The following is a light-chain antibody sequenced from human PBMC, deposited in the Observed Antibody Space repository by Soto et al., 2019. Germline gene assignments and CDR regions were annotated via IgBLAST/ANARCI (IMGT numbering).Light chain of an antibody. CDR2: LNSDGSH. CDR3: QTWGTGTWV. Sequence: QSVLTQSPSASASLGASVKLTCTLSSGHSSYAIAWHQQQPEKGPRYLMKLNSDGSHSKGDGIPDRFSGSSSGAERYLTISRLESEEEADYYCQTWGTGTWVFGGGTKLTVL. J-gene: IGLJ3*02. V-gene: IGLV4-69*01. CDR1: SGHSSYA.